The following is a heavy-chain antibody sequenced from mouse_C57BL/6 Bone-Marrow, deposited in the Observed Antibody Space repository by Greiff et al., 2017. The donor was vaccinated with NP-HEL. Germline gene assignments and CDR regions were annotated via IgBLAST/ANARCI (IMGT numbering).Heavy chain of an antibody. CDR3: ARGITTVVSRMDY. CDR1: GYAFSSSW. J-gene: IGHJ4*01. CDR2: IYPGDGDT. D-gene: IGHD1-1*01. Sequence: VQLQQSGPELVKPGASVKISCKASGYAFSSSWMNWVKQRPGKGLEWIGRIYPGDGDTNYNGKFKGKATLTADKSSSTAYMQLSSLTSEDSAVYFCARGITTVVSRMDYWGQGTSVTVSS. V-gene: IGHV1-82*01.